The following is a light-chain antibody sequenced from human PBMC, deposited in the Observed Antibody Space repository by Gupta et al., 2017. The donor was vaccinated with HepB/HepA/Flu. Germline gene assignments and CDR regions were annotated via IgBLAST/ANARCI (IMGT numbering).Light chain of an antibody. CDR1: QSVSGSY. CDR2: DAS. J-gene: IGKJ4*01. V-gene: IGKV3-20*01. Sequence: EIVLTQSPGTLSLSPGERATLSCRASQSVSGSYLAWYQEKPGQAPRLLIYDASSRASGIPDRFTGSGSGTDFTLTISRLEPEDFAMYYCQQYVNSLTFRGGTKVEIK. CDR3: QQYVNSLT.